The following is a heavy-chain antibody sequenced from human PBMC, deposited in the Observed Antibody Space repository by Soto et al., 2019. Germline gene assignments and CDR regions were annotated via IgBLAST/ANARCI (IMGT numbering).Heavy chain of an antibody. Sequence: PSETLSLTGTGSVDSFSSGSYYWSWIRQPPGKELEWIGYIYYSGSTNYNPSLKSRVTISVDTSKNQFSLKLSSVTAADTAVYYCASSGVQLLWFGELLPWSQGTLVTVSS. V-gene: IGHV4-61*01. D-gene: IGHD3-10*01. CDR3: ASSGVQLLWFGELLP. J-gene: IGHJ5*02. CDR2: IYYSGST. CDR1: VDSFSSGSYY.